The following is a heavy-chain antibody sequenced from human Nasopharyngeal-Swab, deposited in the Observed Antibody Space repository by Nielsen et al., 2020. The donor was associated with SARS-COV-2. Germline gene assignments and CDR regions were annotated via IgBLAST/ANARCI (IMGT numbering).Heavy chain of an antibody. CDR3: ARGYYDFWSGYAGFDP. V-gene: IGHV3-74*01. D-gene: IGHD3-3*01. J-gene: IGHJ5*02. Sequence: GESLKISCAASGFTFSSYWMHWVRQAPGKGLVWVSRINSDGSSTSYAGSVKGRLTISRDNAKNTLYLQMNSLRAEDTAVYYCARGYYDFWSGYAGFDPWGQGTLVTVSS. CDR1: GFTFSSYW. CDR2: INSDGSST.